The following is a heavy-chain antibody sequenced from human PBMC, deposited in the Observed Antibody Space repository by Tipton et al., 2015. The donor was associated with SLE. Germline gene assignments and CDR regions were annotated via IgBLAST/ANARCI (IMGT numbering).Heavy chain of an antibody. J-gene: IGHJ4*02. CDR1: GGSISSSSYY. D-gene: IGHD3-22*01. V-gene: IGHV4-39*07. CDR3: ARTPVDYYDSSGYPLGFDY. Sequence: TLSLTCTVPGGSISSSSYYWGWIRQPPGKGLEWIGTVNYGGDTYYNPSLKSRVTISVDTSKNQFSLKLSSVTAADTAVYYCARTPVDYYDSSGYPLGFDYWGQGTLVTVSS. CDR2: VNYGGDT.